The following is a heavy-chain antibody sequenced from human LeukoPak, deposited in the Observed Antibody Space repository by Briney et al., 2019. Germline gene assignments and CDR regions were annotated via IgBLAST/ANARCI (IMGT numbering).Heavy chain of an antibody. CDR2: ISSSSSYI. D-gene: IGHD2-15*01. CDR1: GFTFSSYS. V-gene: IGHV3-21*01. CDR3: ARGYCSGGSCYPYYFDY. Sequence: PGGSLRLSCAASGFTFSSYSMNWVRQAPGRGLEWVSSISSSSSYIYYADSVKGRFTISRDNAKNSLYLQMNSLRAEDTAVYYCARGYCSGGSCYPYYFDYWGQGTLVTVSS. J-gene: IGHJ4*02.